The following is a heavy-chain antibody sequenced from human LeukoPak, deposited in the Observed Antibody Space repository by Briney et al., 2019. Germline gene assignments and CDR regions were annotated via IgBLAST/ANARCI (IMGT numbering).Heavy chain of an antibody. CDR3: AKGILSGYSDY. Sequence: GGYLRLSCAASGFTFSSYAMSWVRHAPGIGLDWVSGISGSGGSTYYADYEKGRSTISRDNSKNTLYLQMNSLRAEDRAIYYCAKGILSGYSDYWGQGTLVSVSS. J-gene: IGHJ4*02. V-gene: IGHV3-23*01. D-gene: IGHD3-22*01. CDR1: GFTFSSYA. CDR2: ISGSGGST.